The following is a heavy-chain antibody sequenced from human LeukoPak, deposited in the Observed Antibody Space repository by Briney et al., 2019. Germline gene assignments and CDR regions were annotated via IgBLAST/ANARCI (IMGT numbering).Heavy chain of an antibody. CDR3: AKDEPNYDFWSGYGRWASVYAFDI. Sequence: PGGSLRLSCAASGFTFSSYAMSWVRQAPGKGLEWVSAISGSGGSTYYADSVKGRFTISRDNSKNTLYLQMNSLRAEDTAVYYCAKDEPNYDFWSGYGRWASVYAFDIWGQGTMVTVSS. V-gene: IGHV3-23*01. D-gene: IGHD3-3*01. J-gene: IGHJ3*02. CDR1: GFTFSSYA. CDR2: ISGSGGST.